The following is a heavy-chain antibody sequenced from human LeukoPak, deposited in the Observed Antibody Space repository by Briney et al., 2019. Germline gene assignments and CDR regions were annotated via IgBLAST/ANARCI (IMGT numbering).Heavy chain of an antibody. CDR3: AKSSSYDILTHY. Sequence: GGSLRLSCAASGFIFSKVWMNWVRQAPGKGPEWVGRIKSNTDGATTDYAAPVKGRFSISRDDSEKTLYLQMNSLTTEDTAVYYCAKSSSYDILTHYWGQGTLVTVSS. V-gene: IGHV3-15*01. D-gene: IGHD3-9*01. J-gene: IGHJ4*02. CDR1: GFIFSKVW. CDR2: IKSNTDGATT.